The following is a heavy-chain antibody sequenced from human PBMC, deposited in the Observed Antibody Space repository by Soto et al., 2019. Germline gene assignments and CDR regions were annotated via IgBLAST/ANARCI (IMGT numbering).Heavy chain of an antibody. J-gene: IGHJ4*02. CDR2: IYYSGTS. V-gene: IGHV4-39*01. D-gene: IGHD2-15*01. Sequence: QLRLQESGPGLVKPSETLSLTCAVSGGSISSSSYYWDWIRQPPGKGLEWIGTIYYSGTSNYNPSLRGRATIAVDTSKNEFSLKLSSVTAADTAVYYCTRHAIGVVVPAAIRNWGQGSLVTVSS. CDR1: GGSISSSSYY. CDR3: TRHAIGVVVPAAIRN.